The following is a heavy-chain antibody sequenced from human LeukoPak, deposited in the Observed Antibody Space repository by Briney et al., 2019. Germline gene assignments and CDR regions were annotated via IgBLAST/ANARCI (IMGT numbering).Heavy chain of an antibody. CDR1: GYSFTSYL. D-gene: IGHD2-15*01. Sequence: GESLKISCKGSGYSFTSYLISWVRQMPGKGLEWMGRIDPSDSYTNYSPSFQGHVTISADKSISTAYLQWSSLKASDTAMYYCARGSPYCSGSSCYLNWGQGTLVTVSS. J-gene: IGHJ4*02. CDR3: ARGSPYCSGSSCYLN. CDR2: IDPSDSYT. V-gene: IGHV5-10-1*01.